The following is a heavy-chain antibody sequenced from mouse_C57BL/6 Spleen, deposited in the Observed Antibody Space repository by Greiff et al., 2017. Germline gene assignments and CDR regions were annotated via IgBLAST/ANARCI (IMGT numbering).Heavy chain of an antibody. V-gene: IGHV1-47*01. Sequence: QVQLQQSGAELVKPGASVKMSCKASGYTFTTYPIEWMKQIHGTSLEWIGNFHPYNDDTKYNEKFKGNATLTVEKSSSTVYLKLSRLTADDSAVDYCARLAQGGAMDYWGQGTSVTVSS. CDR1: GYTFTTYP. CDR3: ARLAQGGAMDY. CDR2: FHPYNDDT. D-gene: IGHD3-2*02. J-gene: IGHJ4*01.